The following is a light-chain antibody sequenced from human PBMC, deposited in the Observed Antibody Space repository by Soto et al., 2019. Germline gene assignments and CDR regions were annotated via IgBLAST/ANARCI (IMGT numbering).Light chain of an antibody. CDR3: QQYNSYSHT. CDR1: QSISSW. Sequence: DIQMTQSPSTLSASVGDRVTITCRASQSISSWLAWYQQKPGKAPKLLIYKASSLESGVSSRFSGSGSGTELTLTISSLQPDDFATYYCQQYNSYSHTFGQGTKVEIK. CDR2: KAS. J-gene: IGKJ1*01. V-gene: IGKV1-5*03.